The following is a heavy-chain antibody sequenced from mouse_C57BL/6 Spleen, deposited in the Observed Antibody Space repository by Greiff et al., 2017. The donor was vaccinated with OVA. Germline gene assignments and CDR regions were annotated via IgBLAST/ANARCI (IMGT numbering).Heavy chain of an antibody. J-gene: IGHJ2*01. CDR2: IYPGNSDT. V-gene: IGHV1-5*01. D-gene: IGHD2-5*01. CDR1: GYTFTSYW. Sequence: VQLQQSGTVLARPGASVKMSCKTSGYTFTSYWMHWVKQRPGQGLEWIGAIYPGNSDTSYNQKFKGKAKLTAVTSASTAYMELSSLTNEDSAVYYCTNPHSNYFDYFDYWGQGTTLTVSS. CDR3: TNPHSNYFDYFDY.